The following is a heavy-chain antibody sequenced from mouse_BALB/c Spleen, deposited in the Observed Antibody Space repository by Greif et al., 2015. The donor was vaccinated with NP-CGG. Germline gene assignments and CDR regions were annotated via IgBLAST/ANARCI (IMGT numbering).Heavy chain of an antibody. CDR1: GFNIKDTY. CDR2: IGPANGNT. CDR3: AKGNSYFDV. J-gene: IGHJ1*01. Sequence: VQLQQSGAELVKPGASVKLSCTASGFNIKDTYMHWVKQRPEQGLEWIGRIGPANGNTKYDPKFQGKATITADTSSNTAYLQLSSLTSEDTAVYYCAKGNSYFDVWGAGTTVTVSS. V-gene: IGHV14-3*02.